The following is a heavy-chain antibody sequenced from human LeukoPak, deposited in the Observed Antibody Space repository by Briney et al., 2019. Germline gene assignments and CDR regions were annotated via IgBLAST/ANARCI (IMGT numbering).Heavy chain of an antibody. V-gene: IGHV4-34*01. J-gene: IGHJ4*02. D-gene: IGHD5-18*01. CDR3: ARDSRSIQGGIH. Sequence: SETLSLTCAVYGGSFSGYYWSWIRQPPGKGLEWIGEINHSGRTNYNPSLKSRVTISVDTSKNQFSLKLSSVTAADTAVYYCARDSRSIQGGIHWGQGTLVTVSS. CDR1: GGSFSGYY. CDR2: INHSGRT.